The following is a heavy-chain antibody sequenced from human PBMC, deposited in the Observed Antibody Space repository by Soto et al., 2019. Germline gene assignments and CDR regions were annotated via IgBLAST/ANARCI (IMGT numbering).Heavy chain of an antibody. Sequence: QVQRVDSGGGVVQPGRSLRLSCAASGFTFSSYGMHWVRQAPGKGLEWVAVISYDGSNKYYADSVKGRFTISRDNSKNTLYLQMNSLRAEDTAVYYCANVDSSGSDYWGQGTLVTVSS. J-gene: IGHJ4*02. D-gene: IGHD6-19*01. CDR1: GFTFSSYG. CDR3: ANVDSSGSDY. V-gene: IGHV3-30*18. CDR2: ISYDGSNK.